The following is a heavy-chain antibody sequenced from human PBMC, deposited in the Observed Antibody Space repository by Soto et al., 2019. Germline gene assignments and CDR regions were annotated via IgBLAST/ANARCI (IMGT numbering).Heavy chain of an antibody. V-gene: IGHV3-48*02. Sequence: GGALRLSCAASGFTFSSYSMNWVRQAPGKGLEWVSYISSSSSTIYYADSVKGRFTISRDNAKNSLYLQMNSLRDEDTAVYYCARDRITMVRGVMAYWGQGTLVTVSS. CDR1: GFTFSSYS. CDR3: ARDRITMVRGVMAY. D-gene: IGHD3-10*01. CDR2: ISSSSSTI. J-gene: IGHJ4*02.